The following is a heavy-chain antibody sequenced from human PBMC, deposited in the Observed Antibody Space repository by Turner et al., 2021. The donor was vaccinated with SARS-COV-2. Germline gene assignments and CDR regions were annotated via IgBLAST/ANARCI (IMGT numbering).Heavy chain of an antibody. J-gene: IGHJ4*02. D-gene: IGHD3-22*01. CDR3: ARDRDYDSSGYWEQS. CDR1: GGTFSSYA. V-gene: IGHV1-69*06. Sequence: QVQLVQSGAEVKKPGSSVKVSCKASGGTFSSYAISWVRQAPGQGLEWMGGIIPIFDTTNYAQKFQGRVTITADKSTSTAYMELSGLRSEDAAVYYCARDRDYDSSGYWEQSWGQGTLVTVSS. CDR2: IIPIFDTT.